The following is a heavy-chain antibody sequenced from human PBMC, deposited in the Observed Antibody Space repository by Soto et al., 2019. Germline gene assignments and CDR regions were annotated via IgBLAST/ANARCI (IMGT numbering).Heavy chain of an antibody. D-gene: IGHD3-22*01. V-gene: IGHV4-30-2*01. J-gene: IGHJ4*02. CDR1: GGSISSGGYS. CDR3: ARGRRGMIVVIDY. CDR2: IYHSGST. Sequence: SETLSLTCAVSGGSISSGGYSWSWIRQPPGKGLEWIGYIYHSGSTYYNPSLKSRVTISVDRSKNQFSLKLSSVTAADTAVYYCARGRRGMIVVIDYWGQGTLVTVSS.